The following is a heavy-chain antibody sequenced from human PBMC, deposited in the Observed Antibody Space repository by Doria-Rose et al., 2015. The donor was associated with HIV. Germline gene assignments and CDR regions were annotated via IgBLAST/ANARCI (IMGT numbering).Heavy chain of an antibody. Sequence: SGPVLVKPIETLTLTCTVSGVSLSSPGMGVSWIRQPPGKALEWLANIFSDDERSYTTSLMSRLAISKGTSKSQVVLTMTDMDPVDTATYYCARIKSSRWYHKYYFGFWGQGTLVIVSA. CDR3: ARIKSSRWYHKYYFGF. CDR2: IFSDDER. J-gene: IGHJ4*02. CDR1: GVSLSSPGMG. D-gene: IGHD6-13*01. V-gene: IGHV2-26*01.